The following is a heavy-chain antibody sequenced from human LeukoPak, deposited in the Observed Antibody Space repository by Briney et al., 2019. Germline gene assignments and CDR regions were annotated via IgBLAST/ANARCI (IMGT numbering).Heavy chain of an antibody. CDR1: GGSISSYY. V-gene: IGHV4-59*08. CDR3: ARHKYYCDSSGYRDAFDI. J-gene: IGHJ3*02. CDR2: IYYSGST. Sequence: PSETLSLTCTVSGGSISSYYWSWIRQPPGKGLEWIGYIYYSGSTNYNPSLKSRVTISVDTSKNQFSLKLSSVTAADTAVYYCARHKYYCDSSGYRDAFDIWGQGTMVTVSS. D-gene: IGHD3-22*01.